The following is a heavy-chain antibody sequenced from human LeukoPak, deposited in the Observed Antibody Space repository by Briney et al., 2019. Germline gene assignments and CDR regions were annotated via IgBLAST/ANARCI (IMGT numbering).Heavy chain of an antibody. J-gene: IGHJ4*02. D-gene: IGHD6-19*01. CDR3: ARVFPLKVAGFDY. CDR2: ISAYNGNT. CDR1: GNTFTSYG. Sequence: ASVKVSCKASGNTFTSYGISWVRQAPGQGLEWMGWISAYNGNTNYAHKLQGRVTMTTDTSTSTAYMELRSLKSDDTAVYYCARVFPLKVAGFDYWGQGTLVTVSS. V-gene: IGHV1-18*01.